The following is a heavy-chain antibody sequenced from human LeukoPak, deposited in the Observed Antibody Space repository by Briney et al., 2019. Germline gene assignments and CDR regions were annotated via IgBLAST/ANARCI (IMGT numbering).Heavy chain of an antibody. Sequence: GRPLRLSCAASGFTFSSYAMHWVRQAPGKGLEWVAVISYDGSNKYYADSVKGRFTISRDNSKNTLYLQMNSLRAEDTAVYYCARDFGLVDTAMVTTLYYYYGMDVWGQGTTVTVSS. D-gene: IGHD5-18*01. V-gene: IGHV3-30-3*01. CDR1: GFTFSSYA. J-gene: IGHJ6*02. CDR3: ARDFGLVDTAMVTTLYYYYGMDV. CDR2: ISYDGSNK.